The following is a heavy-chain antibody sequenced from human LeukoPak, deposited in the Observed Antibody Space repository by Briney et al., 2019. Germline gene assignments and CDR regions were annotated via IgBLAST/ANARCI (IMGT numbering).Heavy chain of an antibody. D-gene: IGHD6-19*01. J-gene: IGHJ4*02. CDR1: GFTFSTYW. CDR2: IKEDGSEK. V-gene: IGHV3-7*01. CDR3: ARVPVGWSTYFFDY. Sequence: GSLRLSCATSGFTFSTYWMTWVRQAPGKGLEWVANIKEDGSEKHYVDSVKGRFTISRDNAKNSLYLEMNSLRAEDTAVYFCARVPVGWSTYFFDYWGQGTLVTVSS.